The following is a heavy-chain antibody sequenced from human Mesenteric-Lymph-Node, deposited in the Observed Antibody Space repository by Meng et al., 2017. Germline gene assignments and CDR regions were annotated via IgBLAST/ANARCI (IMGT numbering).Heavy chain of an antibody. Sequence: EAQLVESGGGLVKPGVSLRLSCAASGFTFSNAWMNWVSQAPGKGLEWVGRIKSKSDGGTADYAAPVKGRFTISRDDSKNTLYLQMNSPKTEDTAVYYCTNQLLDYWGQGTLVTVSS. CDR2: IKSKSDGGTA. CDR3: TNQLLDY. D-gene: IGHD1-26*01. CDR1: GFTFSNAW. V-gene: IGHV3-15*01. J-gene: IGHJ4*02.